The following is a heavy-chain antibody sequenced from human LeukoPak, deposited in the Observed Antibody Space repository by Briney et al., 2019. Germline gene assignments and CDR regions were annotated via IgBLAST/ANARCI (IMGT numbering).Heavy chain of an antibody. CDR3: PKGSGIVVVPAVPNYYMDV. D-gene: IGHD2-15*01. Sequence: GGSLRLSCAVSGFSVSTDAMSWVRQASGKGLEWVSGMSGNSESTYYGGSVRGRFTIARDSSKNTLYLQMNSLRAEDTAIYYCPKGSGIVVVPAVPNYYMDVWGKGTRVTVSS. J-gene: IGHJ6*03. V-gene: IGHV3-23*01. CDR2: MSGNSEST. CDR1: GFSVSTDA.